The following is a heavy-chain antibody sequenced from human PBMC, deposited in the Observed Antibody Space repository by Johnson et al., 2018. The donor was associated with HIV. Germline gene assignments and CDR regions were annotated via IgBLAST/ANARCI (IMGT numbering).Heavy chain of an antibody. Sequence: QVQLVESGGGLVKPGGSLRLSCAASRFIFSDYYMSWIRQAPGKGLVWVSYISSSGRSIYYAESVKGRFTISRDNAENSLYLQMNSLRAEDTAVYYCARGYTWNDVSIWGQGTMVTVSS. CDR1: RFIFSDYY. CDR2: ISSSGRSI. D-gene: IGHD1-1*01. V-gene: IGHV3-11*04. CDR3: ARGYTWNDVSI. J-gene: IGHJ3*02.